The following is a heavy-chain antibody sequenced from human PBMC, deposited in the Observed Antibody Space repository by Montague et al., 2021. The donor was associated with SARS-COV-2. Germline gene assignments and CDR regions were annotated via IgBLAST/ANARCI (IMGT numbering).Heavy chain of an antibody. CDR1: GGSITSYS. CDR3: AREGYYDSSGYYVHDAFDI. D-gene: IGHD3-22*01. J-gene: IGHJ3*02. Sequence: SETLSLTCTVSGGSITSYSWSWIRQPPGKGLEWIGYIYYSGSTNYNPSLKSRVTISVDTSKNQFSLKLSSVTAADTAVFCCAREGYYDSSGYYVHDAFDIWGQGTMVTVSS. CDR2: IYYSGST. V-gene: IGHV4-59*01.